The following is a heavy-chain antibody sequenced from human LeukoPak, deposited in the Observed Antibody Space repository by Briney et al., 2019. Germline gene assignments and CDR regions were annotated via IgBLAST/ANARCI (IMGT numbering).Heavy chain of an antibody. Sequence: GGSLRLSCTAAGFTFGDYSMRWVRQAPEGGVGWVGFIRSKAYGGTTEYAASVKGRFTISRDDSKSIAYLQMNSLKTEDTAVYYCTSNFYYDSSGYPRHRDYWGQGTLVTVSS. D-gene: IGHD3-22*01. CDR2: IRSKAYGGTT. J-gene: IGHJ4*02. CDR1: GFTFGDYS. V-gene: IGHV3-49*04. CDR3: TSNFYYDSSGYPRHRDY.